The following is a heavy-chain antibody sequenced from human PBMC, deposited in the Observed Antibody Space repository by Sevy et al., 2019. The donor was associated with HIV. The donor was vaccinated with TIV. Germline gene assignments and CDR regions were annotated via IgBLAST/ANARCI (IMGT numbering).Heavy chain of an antibody. Sequence: ASVKVSCKASGYTFTGYYMHWVRQAPGQGLEWMGWINPNSGGTNYAQKFQGRVTMTRDTSISTAYMELSRLRSDDTAVYYCARERVYCSGGSCKPGGWFDPWHQGTLVTVSS. CDR3: ARERVYCSGGSCKPGGWFDP. CDR2: INPNSGGT. J-gene: IGHJ5*02. CDR1: GYTFTGYY. D-gene: IGHD2-15*01. V-gene: IGHV1-2*02.